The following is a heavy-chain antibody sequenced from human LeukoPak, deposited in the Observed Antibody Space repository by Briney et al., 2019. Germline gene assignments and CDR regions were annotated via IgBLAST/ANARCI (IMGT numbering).Heavy chain of an antibody. J-gene: IGHJ4*02. Sequence: GESLKISCQGSGYDFTNYWIGWVRQTPGKGLEWMGIIYPGESDPRYSPSFQGQVTISADKSINTAYLRWGSLKAADTAMYYCARLGRYDVLTGPDYWGQGTLVTVSS. D-gene: IGHD3-9*01. CDR2: IYPGESDP. V-gene: IGHV5-51*01. CDR3: ARLGRYDVLTGPDY. CDR1: GYDFTNYW.